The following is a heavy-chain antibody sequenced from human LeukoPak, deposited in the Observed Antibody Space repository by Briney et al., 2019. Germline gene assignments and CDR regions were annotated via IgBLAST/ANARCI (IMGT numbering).Heavy chain of an antibody. D-gene: IGHD2-2*01. CDR2: MNPNSGNT. V-gene: IGHV1-8*01. J-gene: IGHJ6*03. CDR1: GYTFTSYD. CDR3: ARTHSPPYCSSTSCPLDYYYMDV. Sequence: ASVKVSCKASGYTFTSYDINWVRQATGQGLEWMGWMNPNSGNTGYAQKFQGRVTMTRNTSISTAYMELSSLRAEDTAVYYCARTHSPPYCSSTSCPLDYYYMDVWGKGTTVTVSS.